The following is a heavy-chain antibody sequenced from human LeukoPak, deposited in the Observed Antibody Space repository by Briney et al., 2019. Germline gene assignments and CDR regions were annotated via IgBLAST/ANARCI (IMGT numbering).Heavy chain of an antibody. V-gene: IGHV3-11*05. J-gene: IGHJ6*02. D-gene: IGHD2-2*03. CDR3: ARDLGYCSSTSCSHYGMDV. Sequence: GGSLRLSCAASGFTFSDYYMSWIRQAPGKGLEWVSYISSSSSYTNYADSVKGRFTISRDNAKNSLYLQMNSLRAEDTAVYYCARDLGYCSSTSCSHYGMDVWGQGTTVTVSS. CDR1: GFTFSDYY. CDR2: ISSSSSYT.